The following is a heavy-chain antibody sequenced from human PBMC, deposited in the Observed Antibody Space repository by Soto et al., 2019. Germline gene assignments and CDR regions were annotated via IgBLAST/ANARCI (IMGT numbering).Heavy chain of an antibody. CDR3: ARDVPYCISTSCYVP. J-gene: IGHJ5*02. Sequence: SETLSLTCTVSGDSIRSGGYYWSWIRQHPGKGLEWIGYIYYSGSTYYNPSLKSRVTIPVDTSKNQFSLKLSSVTAADTAVYYCARDVPYCISTSCYVPWGQGTLVTVS. CDR2: IYYSGST. V-gene: IGHV4-31*03. D-gene: IGHD2-2*01. CDR1: GDSIRSGGYY.